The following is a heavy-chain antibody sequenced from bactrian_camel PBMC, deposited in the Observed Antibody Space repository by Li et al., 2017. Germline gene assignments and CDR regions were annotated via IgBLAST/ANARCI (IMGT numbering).Heavy chain of an antibody. J-gene: IGHJ4*01. D-gene: IGHD3*01. CDR3: AAAKGIPDLLRGGYLSARSYNY. V-gene: IGHV3S9*01. CDR1: GFTYSRYC. CDR2: IDSQHNT. Sequence: QMQLVESGGGSVQTGGSLRLSCTASGFTYSRYCMAWFRQVSGKEREEVAGIDSQHNTQYQNSVKGRFTISRDNSKNTLYLQMNSLKPEDTAIYYCAAAKGIPDLLRGGYLSARSYNYWGRGTQVTVS.